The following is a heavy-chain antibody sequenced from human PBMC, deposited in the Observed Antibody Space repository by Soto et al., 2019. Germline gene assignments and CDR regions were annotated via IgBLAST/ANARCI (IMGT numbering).Heavy chain of an antibody. D-gene: IGHD3-22*01. CDR2: INNRGDST. J-gene: IGHJ5*02. V-gene: IGHV3-23*01. Sequence: GGSLRLSCAASGFPFSISAMTLVRQSPGKGPEWVSSINNRGDSTYYADSVKGRFTISRDFSKNTLYLQMNNLRAEDTAVYYCAKPRSDTSGWWADWFDPWAQEPRVTVS. CDR1: GFPFSISA. CDR3: AKPRSDTSGWWADWFDP.